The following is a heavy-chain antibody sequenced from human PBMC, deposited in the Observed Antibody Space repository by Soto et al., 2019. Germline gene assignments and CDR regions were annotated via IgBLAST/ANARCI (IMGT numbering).Heavy chain of an antibody. CDR3: ARDGGIGWYFDI. CDR1: GFTFSSYW. J-gene: IGHJ3*02. CDR2: IKQDGSDK. D-gene: IGHD6-19*01. V-gene: IGHV3-7*01. Sequence: GGSLRLSCAASGFTFSSYWMSWVRQAPGKGLEWVANIKQDGSDKYYLDSLKGRFTISRDNAKNPLYLQMNSLRAEVTVVYYCARDGGIGWYFDIWGQGTMVTVSS.